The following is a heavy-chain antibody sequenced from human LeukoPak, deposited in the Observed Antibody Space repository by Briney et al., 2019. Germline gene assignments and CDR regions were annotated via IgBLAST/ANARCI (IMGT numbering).Heavy chain of an antibody. CDR2: IYYSGST. J-gene: IGHJ6*02. D-gene: IGHD6-6*01. V-gene: IGHV4-39*02. CDR3: ARERSSSWSQNPYYYYGMDV. CDR1: GGSISSSSYY. Sequence: SETLSLTCTVSGGSISSSSYYWGWIRQPPGKGLEWIGGIYYSGSTYYNPSLKSRVTISVDTSKNQFSLKLSSVTAADTAVYYCARERSSSWSQNPYYYYGMDVWGQGTTVTVSS.